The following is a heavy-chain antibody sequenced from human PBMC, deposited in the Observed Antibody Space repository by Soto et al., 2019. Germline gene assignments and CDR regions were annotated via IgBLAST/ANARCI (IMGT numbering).Heavy chain of an antibody. CDR1: GFTFSTYS. Sequence: EVQLVESGGGLVKPGGSLRLSCAASGFTFSTYSMTWVRQAPGKGLEWVSSISTSSTYIYYADSVKGRFTISRDNAENSLFLQMNSLRAEDTAVYXXXXXXXXXXYDWAYFYYG. CDR2: ISTSSTYI. D-gene: IGHD3-16*01. J-gene: IGHJ6*01. V-gene: IGHV3-21*01. CDR3: XXXXXXXXYDWAYFYYG.